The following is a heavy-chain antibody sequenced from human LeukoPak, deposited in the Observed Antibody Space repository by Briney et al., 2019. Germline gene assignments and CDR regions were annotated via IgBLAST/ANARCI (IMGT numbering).Heavy chain of an antibody. CDR2: INHSGST. CDR1: GGSFSGYY. Sequence: SETLSLTCAVYGGSFSGYYWSWIRQPPGKGLEWIGEINHSGSTYYNPSLKSRVTISVDSSKNQFSLKLTSVTAADTAVYYCATLGEYYDSSGYYYNWGQGTLVTVSS. V-gene: IGHV4-34*01. CDR3: ATLGEYYDSSGYYYN. D-gene: IGHD3-22*01. J-gene: IGHJ4*02.